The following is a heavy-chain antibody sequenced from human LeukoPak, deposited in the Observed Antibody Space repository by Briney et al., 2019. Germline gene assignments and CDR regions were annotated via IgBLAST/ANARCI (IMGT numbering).Heavy chain of an antibody. CDR2: ISGSGGST. Sequence: GGSLRLSCAASGFTFSSYGMSWVRQAPGKGLEWVSAISGSGGSTYYADSVKGRFTISRDNSKNTLYLQMNSLRAEDTAVYYCAKHLLGYCSGGSCPGAFDIWGQGTMVTVSS. V-gene: IGHV3-23*01. CDR1: GFTFSSYG. J-gene: IGHJ3*02. D-gene: IGHD2-15*01. CDR3: AKHLLGYCSGGSCPGAFDI.